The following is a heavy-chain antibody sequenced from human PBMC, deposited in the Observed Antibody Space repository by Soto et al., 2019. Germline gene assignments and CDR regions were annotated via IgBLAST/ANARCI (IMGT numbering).Heavy chain of an antibody. CDR3: AKGLYDYVWGSYRYRAN. D-gene: IGHD3-16*02. V-gene: IGHV3-30*18. J-gene: IGHJ4*02. Sequence: GSLRLSCAASGFTFSSYGMHWVRQAPGKGLEWVAVISYDGSNKYYADSVKGRFTISRDNSKNTLYLQMNSLRAEDTAVYYCAKGLYDYVWGSYRYRANWGQGTLVTVSS. CDR1: GFTFSSYG. CDR2: ISYDGSNK.